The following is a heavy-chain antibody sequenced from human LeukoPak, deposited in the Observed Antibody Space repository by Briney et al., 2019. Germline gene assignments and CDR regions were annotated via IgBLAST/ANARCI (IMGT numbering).Heavy chain of an antibody. Sequence: PQTLSLTCAISGDSVSSNSAAWNWIRQSPSRGLEWLGRTYYRSKWYNDYAVSVKSRITINPDTSKNQFSLQLNSVTPEDTAVYYCARGFRFRQQLVGWFDPWGQGTLVTVSS. CDR3: ARGFRFRQQLVGWFDP. CDR2: TYYRSKWYN. V-gene: IGHV6-1*01. D-gene: IGHD6-13*01. CDR1: GDSVSSNSAA. J-gene: IGHJ5*02.